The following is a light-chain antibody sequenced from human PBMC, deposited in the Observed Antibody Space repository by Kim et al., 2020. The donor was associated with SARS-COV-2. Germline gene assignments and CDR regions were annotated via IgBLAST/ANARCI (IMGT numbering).Light chain of an antibody. CDR2: RNN. V-gene: IGLV10-54*01. J-gene: IGLJ3*02. CDR3: SAWDSSLSAWV. CDR1: SKNVGNQG. Sequence: GKITCTGNSKNVGNQGAAWLQQHQGHPPKLLSYRNNNRPSGISERLSASRSGNTASLTITGLQPEDEADYYCSAWDSSLSAWVFGGGTQLTVL.